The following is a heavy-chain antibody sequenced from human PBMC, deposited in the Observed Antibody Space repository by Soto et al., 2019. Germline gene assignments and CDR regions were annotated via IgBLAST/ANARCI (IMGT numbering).Heavy chain of an antibody. D-gene: IGHD5-12*01. V-gene: IGHV1-18*01. CDR2: ISVNNGNT. CDR3: ATSYDSGFDP. J-gene: IGHJ5*02. CDR1: GHTLTEFS. Sequence: VASVKVSCKISGHTLTEFSIHWVRQAPGQGLEWMGWISVNNGNTDYAPKFQGRVTMTTDKSTSTAYMELRNLRSDDTAVYYCATSYDSGFDPWGQGTLVTVSS.